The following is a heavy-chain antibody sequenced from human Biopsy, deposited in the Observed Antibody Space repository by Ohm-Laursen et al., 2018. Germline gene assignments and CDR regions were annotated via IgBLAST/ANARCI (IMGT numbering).Heavy chain of an antibody. CDR1: GFTFSDYY. D-gene: IGHD2/OR15-2a*01. CDR3: ARGSFAPDF. V-gene: IGHV3-11*01. CDR2: ISSRTNTI. J-gene: IGHJ4*02. Sequence: SLRLSCSASGFTFSDYYMSWIRQAPGKGLKWVSYISSRTNTIYYADSVKGRFTISRDNAKNSLYLQMNRLRAKDTAVYYCARGSFAPDFWGQGTLVTVSS.